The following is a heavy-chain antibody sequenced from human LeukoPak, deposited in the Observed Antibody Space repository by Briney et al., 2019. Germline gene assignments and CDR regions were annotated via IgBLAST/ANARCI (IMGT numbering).Heavy chain of an antibody. Sequence: PGGSLRLSCAASGFTFSNYAMSWVRQAPGKGLEWVSAISGSGGSTYYADSVKGRFTISRDNSKNTLYVQMNSLRAEDTAVYYCAKDGYYYGSGSPGGYMDVWGKGTTVTVSS. CDR1: GFTFSNYA. CDR2: ISGSGGST. CDR3: AKDGYYYGSGSPGGYMDV. D-gene: IGHD3-10*01. J-gene: IGHJ6*03. V-gene: IGHV3-23*01.